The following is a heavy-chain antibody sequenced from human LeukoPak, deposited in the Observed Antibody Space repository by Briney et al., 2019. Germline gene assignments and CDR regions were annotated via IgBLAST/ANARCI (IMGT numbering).Heavy chain of an antibody. CDR1: GFTFSNYW. D-gene: IGHD3-22*01. J-gene: IGHJ3*02. Sequence: GGSLRLSCAASGFTFSNYWVNWVRQAPGKGLEWVSSISSSSSYIYYADSVKGRFTISRDNAKNSLYLQMNSLRAEDTAVYYCARSDYYDSSGYYLDAFDIWGQGTMVTVSS. CDR3: ARSDYYDSSGYYLDAFDI. CDR2: ISSSSSYI. V-gene: IGHV3-21*01.